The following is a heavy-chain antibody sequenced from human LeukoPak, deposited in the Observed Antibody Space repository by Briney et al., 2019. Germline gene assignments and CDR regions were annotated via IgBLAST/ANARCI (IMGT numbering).Heavy chain of an antibody. D-gene: IGHD6-13*01. J-gene: IGHJ4*02. CDR2: INPNSGGT. V-gene: IGHV1-2*04. CDR1: GYTFTGYY. Sequence: ASVKVSCKASGYTFTGYYMHWVRQAPGQGLEWMGWINPNSGGTNYAQKFQGWVTMTRDTSISTAYMELSRLRSDDTAVYYCVRDYSSSSYYFDYWGQGTLVTVSS. CDR3: VRDYSSSSYYFDY.